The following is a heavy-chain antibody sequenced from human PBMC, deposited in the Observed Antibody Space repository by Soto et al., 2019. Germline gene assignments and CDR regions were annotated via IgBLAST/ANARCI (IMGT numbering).Heavy chain of an antibody. CDR2: INAGNGNT. J-gene: IGHJ5*02. D-gene: IGHD3-3*01. CDR3: AGYYDFWSGYYRVSWFDP. V-gene: IGHV1-3*01. Sequence: ASVKVSCKASGYTFTSYAMHWVRQAPGQRLEWMGWINAGNGNTKYSQKFQGRVTITRDTSASTAYMELSSLRSEDTAVYYCAGYYDFWSGYYRVSWFDPWGQGTLVTVSS. CDR1: GYTFTSYA.